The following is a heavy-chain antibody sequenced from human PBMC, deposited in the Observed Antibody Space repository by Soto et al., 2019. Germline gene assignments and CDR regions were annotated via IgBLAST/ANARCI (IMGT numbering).Heavy chain of an antibody. V-gene: IGHV1-69*02. D-gene: IGHD2-15*01. Sequence: QVPLVQSGAEVKKPGSSVKVSCKASGGTFSSYTISWVRQAPGQGLEWMGRIIPILGIANYAQKFQGRVTITADKSTSTAYMELSSLRSEDTAVYYCARGPGYCSGGSCQGWFDPWGQGTLVTVSS. CDR1: GGTFSSYT. CDR2: IIPILGIA. CDR3: ARGPGYCSGGSCQGWFDP. J-gene: IGHJ5*02.